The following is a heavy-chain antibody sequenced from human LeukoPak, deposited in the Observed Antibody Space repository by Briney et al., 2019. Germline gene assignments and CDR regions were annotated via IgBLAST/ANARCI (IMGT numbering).Heavy chain of an antibody. CDR3: VRERIYYSDLAYKERENFDP. CDR1: GFTFSLYW. D-gene: IGHD1-26*01. J-gene: IGHJ5*02. V-gene: IGHV3-74*01. Sequence: PGGSLRLSCAASGFTFSLYWMHWVRQGPGKGLMWVSRLNEDGSTADYADSVKGRFTMSRDNAKGKVFLEMRGLTVEDTAIHSCVRERIYYSDLAYKERENFDPWGRGTLVTVSS. CDR2: LNEDGSTA.